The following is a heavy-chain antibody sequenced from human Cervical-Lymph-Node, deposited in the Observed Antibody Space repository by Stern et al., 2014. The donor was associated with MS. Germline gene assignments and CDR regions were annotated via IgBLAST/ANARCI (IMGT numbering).Heavy chain of an antibody. V-gene: IGHV4-31*03. Sequence: QVQLQESGPGLVKPSQTLSLTCTVSGGSIRSGGYYWSWIRQHPGKGLEWIGYIYYSGSTYYNPSLKSRVTISVDTSKNQFSLKLSSVTAADTAVYYCARTPYDFWSGYYLHDYWGQGTLVTVSS. CDR2: IYYSGST. J-gene: IGHJ4*02. D-gene: IGHD3-3*01. CDR3: ARTPYDFWSGYYLHDY. CDR1: GGSIRSGGYY.